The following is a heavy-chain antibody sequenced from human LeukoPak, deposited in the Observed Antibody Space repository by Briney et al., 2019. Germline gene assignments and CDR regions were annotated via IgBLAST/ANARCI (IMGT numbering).Heavy chain of an antibody. CDR3: ARGSITIFGVVISAGWFDP. V-gene: IGHV4-34*01. Sequence: PSETLSLTCAVYGGSFSGYYWSWIRQPPGKGLEWIGEINHSGSTNYNPSLKSRVTISVDPSKNQFSLKLSSVTAADTAVYYCARGSITIFGVVISAGWFDPWGQGTLVTVSS. J-gene: IGHJ5*02. CDR2: INHSGST. CDR1: GGSFSGYY. D-gene: IGHD3-3*01.